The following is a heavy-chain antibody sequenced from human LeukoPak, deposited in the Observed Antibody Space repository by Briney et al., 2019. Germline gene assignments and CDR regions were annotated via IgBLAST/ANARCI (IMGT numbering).Heavy chain of an antibody. CDR2: IHHSGNS. D-gene: IGHD7-27*01. CDR1: GGSISSYY. Sequence: KPSETLSLTCTVSGGSISSYYWSWIRQSPGKGLEWISYIHHSGNSDYNPSLRSRVTTSLDTSKNQFPLNLISVTAADTAVYYCTRGHWGLQSWRQGTLVTVSS. CDR3: TRGHWGLQS. V-gene: IGHV4-59*01. J-gene: IGHJ5*02.